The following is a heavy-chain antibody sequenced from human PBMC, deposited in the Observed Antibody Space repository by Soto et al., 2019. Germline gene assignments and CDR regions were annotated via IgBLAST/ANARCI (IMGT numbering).Heavy chain of an antibody. D-gene: IGHD3-10*01. V-gene: IGHV3-23*01. CDR2: ISGSGGST. CDR3: ASMVRGVTEGNYYYYYYMDV. CDR1: GFTFSSYA. J-gene: IGHJ6*03. Sequence: GGSLRLSCAASGFTFSSYAMSWVRQAPGKGLEWVSAISGSGGSTYYADSVKGRFTISRDNSKNTLYLQMNSLRAEDTAVYYCASMVRGVTEGNYYYYYYMDVWGKGTTVTVSS.